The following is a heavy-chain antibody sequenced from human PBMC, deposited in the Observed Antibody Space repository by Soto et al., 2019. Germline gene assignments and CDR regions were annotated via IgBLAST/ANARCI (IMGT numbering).Heavy chain of an antibody. CDR3: AKSSTAEYYYYGMDV. CDR1: GLTFSSYG. V-gene: IGHV3-30*18. D-gene: IGHD4-4*01. Sequence: QVYLVESGGGVVQPGRSLRLSCAVSGLTFSSYGMHWVRQAPGKGLEWVAVISYDGSKKYYADSVKGRFTISRDNSKNTVYLQMHSLRPEDTAVYYCAKSSTAEYYYYGMDVWGQGTTVTVSS. CDR2: ISYDGSKK. J-gene: IGHJ6*02.